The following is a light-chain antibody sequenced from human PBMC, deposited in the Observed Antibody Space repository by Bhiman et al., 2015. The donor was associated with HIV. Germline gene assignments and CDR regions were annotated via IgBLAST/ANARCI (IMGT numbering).Light chain of an antibody. V-gene: IGLV2-8*01. CDR1: SSDVGGYNY. CDR2: EVN. CDR3: CSYAGSSTFVV. Sequence: QSALTQPPSASGSPGQSVTISCTGTSSDVGGYNYVSWYQQHPGKAPKFMIYEVNKWPSGVPDRFSGSKSGNTASLTISGLQAEDEADYYCCSYAGSSTFVVFGGGTKLTVL. J-gene: IGLJ2*01.